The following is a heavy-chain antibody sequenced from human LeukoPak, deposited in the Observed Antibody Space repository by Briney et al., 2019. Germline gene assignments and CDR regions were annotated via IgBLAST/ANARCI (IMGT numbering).Heavy chain of an antibody. CDR1: GGSFSGYY. CDR3: ARKYCSSTSCSYAFDI. D-gene: IGHD2-15*01. CDR2: TSHSGST. Sequence: SETLSLTCAVYGGSFSGYYWSWIRQPPGQGLEWIGETSHSGSTYYNPSFESRVTISVDTSKKQFSLKLTSVTAADTAVYFCARKYCSSTSCSYAFDIWGQGTMVTVSS. J-gene: IGHJ3*02. V-gene: IGHV4-34*01.